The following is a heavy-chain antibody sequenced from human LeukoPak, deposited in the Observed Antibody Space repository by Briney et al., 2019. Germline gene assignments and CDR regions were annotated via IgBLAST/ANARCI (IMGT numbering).Heavy chain of an antibody. V-gene: IGHV3-7*01. D-gene: IGHD1-26*01. Sequence: PGGSLRLSCAASGFTFTDYWMTWVRQVPGKGLEWVANINRAGIESYYVDSVKGRFTISRDNAEKSLYLQMDSLRVDDTAVYYCARVGTWELQRVFHNWGQGTLVTVSS. J-gene: IGHJ4*02. CDR1: GFTFTDYW. CDR3: ARVGTWELQRVFHN. CDR2: INRAGIES.